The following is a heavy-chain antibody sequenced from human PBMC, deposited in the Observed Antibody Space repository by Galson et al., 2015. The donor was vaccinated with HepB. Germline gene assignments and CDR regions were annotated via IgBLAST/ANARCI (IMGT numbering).Heavy chain of an antibody. CDR2: ISWNSGTI. CDR3: VKENYYGLGSYNF. Sequence: SLRLSCAASGFTFDDFAMHWVRHAPGKGLEWVSGISWNSGTIGYADSVKGRFTISRDYAKNSLYLQMNSLRAEDTALYYCVKENYYGLGSYNFWGQGTLVTVSS. V-gene: IGHV3-9*01. CDR1: GFTFDDFA. J-gene: IGHJ4*02. D-gene: IGHD3-10*01.